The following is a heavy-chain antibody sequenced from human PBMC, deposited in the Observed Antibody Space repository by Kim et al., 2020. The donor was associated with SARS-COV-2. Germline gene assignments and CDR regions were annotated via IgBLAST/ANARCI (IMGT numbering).Heavy chain of an antibody. Sequence: GGSLRLSCAASGFTFDDYAMHWVRQAPGKGLEWVSGISWNSGSIGYAVSVKGRFTISRDNAKNSLYLQMNSLRAEDTALYYCAKGPSTGTLSRYYYYGMDVWGQGTTVTVSS. CDR2: ISWNSGSI. V-gene: IGHV3-9*01. D-gene: IGHD1-1*01. CDR3: AKGPSTGTLSRYYYYGMDV. J-gene: IGHJ6*02. CDR1: GFTFDDYA.